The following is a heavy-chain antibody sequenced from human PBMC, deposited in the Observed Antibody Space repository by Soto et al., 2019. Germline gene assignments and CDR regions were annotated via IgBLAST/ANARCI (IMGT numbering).Heavy chain of an antibody. CDR2: ISGSGGST. V-gene: IGHV3-23*01. J-gene: IGHJ4*02. Sequence: EVQLLESGGGLVQPGGSLRLSCAASGFTFSSYAMSWVRRAPGKGLEWVSAISGSGGSTDYADSVKGRFTISRDNSKNTLYLQMNSLRAEDTAVYYCAKENEYSSTWFEFDNWGQGTLVTVSS. D-gene: IGHD6-13*01. CDR3: AKENEYSSTWFEFDN. CDR1: GFTFSSYA.